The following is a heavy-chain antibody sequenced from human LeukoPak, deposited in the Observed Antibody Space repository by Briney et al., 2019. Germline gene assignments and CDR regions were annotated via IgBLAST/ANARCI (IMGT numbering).Heavy chain of an antibody. CDR2: IIPIFGTA. Sequence: SVKVSCKASGGTFSSYAISWVRQAPGQGLEWMGGIIPIFGTANYAQKFQGRVTMTRDTSTSTVYMELSSLRSEDTAVYYCASSGALGYCSSTSCRDFDYWGQGTLVTVSS. CDR3: ASSGALGYCSSTSCRDFDY. J-gene: IGHJ4*02. CDR1: GGTFSSYA. V-gene: IGHV1-69*05. D-gene: IGHD2-2*01.